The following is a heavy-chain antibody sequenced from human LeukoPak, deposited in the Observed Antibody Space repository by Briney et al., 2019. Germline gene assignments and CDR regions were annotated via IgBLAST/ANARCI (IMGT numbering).Heavy chain of an antibody. J-gene: IGHJ3*02. CDR1: GFTFSSYN. Sequence: GGSLRLSCAASGFTFSSYNMNWVRQAPGKGLEWVSYISSSSSTIYYADSVKGRFTISRDNAKNSLYLQMNSLRAEDTAVYYCARGLSNYEIREDAFDIWGQGTMVTVSS. V-gene: IGHV3-48*01. CDR3: ARGLSNYEIREDAFDI. D-gene: IGHD4-11*01. CDR2: ISSSSSTI.